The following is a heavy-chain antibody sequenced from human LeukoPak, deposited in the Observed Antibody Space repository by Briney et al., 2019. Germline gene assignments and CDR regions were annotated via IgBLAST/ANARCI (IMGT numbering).Heavy chain of an antibody. D-gene: IGHD3-10*01. V-gene: IGHV4-34*01. CDR3: ARAYGSGSYYPAPYFDY. Sequence: SETLSLTCAVYGGSFSGYYWSWIRQPPGKGLEWIGEINHSGSTNYNPSPKSRVTISVDTSKNQFSLKLSSVTAADTAVYYCARAYGSGSYYPAPYFDYWGQGTLVTVSS. J-gene: IGHJ4*02. CDR1: GGSFSGYY. CDR2: INHSGST.